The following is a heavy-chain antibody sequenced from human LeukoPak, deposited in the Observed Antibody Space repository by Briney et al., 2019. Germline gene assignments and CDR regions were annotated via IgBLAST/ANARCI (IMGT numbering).Heavy chain of an antibody. CDR2: ISGSGGST. Sequence: PGGSLRLSCAASGFTFSSYAMSWVRQAPGKGLEWVASISGSGGSTYYADSVKGRFTISRDNSKNTLYLQMNSLRAKDTAVYSCAKGDTMIVVVITFLDYWGQGTPVTVPS. V-gene: IGHV3-23*01. CDR3: AKGDTMIVVVITFLDY. D-gene: IGHD3-22*01. CDR1: GFTFSSYA. J-gene: IGHJ4*02.